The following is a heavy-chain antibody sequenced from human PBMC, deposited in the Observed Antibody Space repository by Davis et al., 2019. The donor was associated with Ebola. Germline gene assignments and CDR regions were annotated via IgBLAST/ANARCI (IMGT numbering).Heavy chain of an antibody. V-gene: IGHV1-69*06. CDR1: GGTFSSYA. CDR3: AREGGYSSGWPYFDN. CDR2: IIPILGPG. J-gene: IGHJ4*02. D-gene: IGHD6-19*01. Sequence: AASVKVSCKASGGTFSSYAISWVRQAPGQGLEWMGGIIPILGPGNYGQKFQGRVTITADKSTSTAYMELSSLRYEDTAVYYCAREGGYSSGWPYFDNWGQGTLATVSS.